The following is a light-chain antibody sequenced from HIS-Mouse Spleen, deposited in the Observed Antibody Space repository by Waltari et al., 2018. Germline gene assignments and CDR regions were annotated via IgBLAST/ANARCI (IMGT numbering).Light chain of an antibody. CDR2: GKN. CDR1: SLRSYY. V-gene: IGLV3-19*01. Sequence: SSELTQDPAVSVALGQTVRITCQGDSLRSYYASWYQQKPGQAPVLVIYGKNNRPSGIPDRFSGSSSGKTPSLTITGAQAEDEADYYCNSRDSSGNHVVFGGGTKLTVL. CDR3: NSRDSSGNHVV. J-gene: IGLJ2*01.